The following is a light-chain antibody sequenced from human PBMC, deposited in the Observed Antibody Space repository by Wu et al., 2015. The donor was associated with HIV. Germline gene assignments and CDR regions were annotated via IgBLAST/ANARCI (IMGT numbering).Light chain of an antibody. J-gene: IGKJ1*01. V-gene: IGKV3D-15*01. Sequence: EIVMTQSPATLSVSPGERATLSCRASQSVSSNLAWYQQKPGQAPRLLIFRASARATGVPDRFSASGSGTDFSLTISSLEPEDFAVYYCHQYDGSQWTFGQGTKVEIK. CDR1: QSVSSN. CDR3: HQYDGSQWT. CDR2: RAS.